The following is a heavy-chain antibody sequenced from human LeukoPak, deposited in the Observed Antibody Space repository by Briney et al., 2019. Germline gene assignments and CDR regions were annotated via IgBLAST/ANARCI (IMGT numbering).Heavy chain of an antibody. V-gene: IGHV4-59*02. D-gene: IGHD3-3*01. CDR3: ARDPYDFWSGHYGMDV. CDR1: GGSVSGYY. J-gene: IGHJ6*02. Sequence: SETLSLTCVVSGGSVSGYYWGWIRQPPGKGLEWIGYIYYSGSTNYNPSLKSRVTISVDTSKNQFSLKLSSVTAADTAVYYCARDPYDFWSGHYGMDVWGQGTTVTVSS. CDR2: IYYSGST.